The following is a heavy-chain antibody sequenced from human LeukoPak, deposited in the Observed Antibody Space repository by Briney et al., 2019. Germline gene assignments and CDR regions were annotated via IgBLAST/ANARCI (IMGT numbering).Heavy chain of an antibody. V-gene: IGHV4-4*02. CDR2: IYHSGST. CDR3: ATGIAAADSFDY. CDR1: GGSISSSNW. Sequence: SETLSLTCAVSGGSISSSNWWSWVRQPPGKGMEWIGEIYHSGSTNYNPSLKSRVTISVDKSKNQFSLKLSSVTAADTAVYYCATGIAAADSFDYWGQGTLVTVSS. D-gene: IGHD6-13*01. J-gene: IGHJ4*02.